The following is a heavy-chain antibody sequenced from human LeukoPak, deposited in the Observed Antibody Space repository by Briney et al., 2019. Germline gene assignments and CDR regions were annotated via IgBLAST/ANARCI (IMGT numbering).Heavy chain of an antibody. CDR3: AGNNILTGYYLFDY. V-gene: IGHV3-7*01. CDR1: GFIFTDYR. CDR2: IYPNGSEI. J-gene: IGHJ4*02. D-gene: IGHD3-9*01. Sequence: GGSLRLSCVVSGFIFTDYRMAWVRQSPGKGLEWVASIYPNGSEIQYVDSVKGRFTISRDNAKNSLYLQMNSLRAEDTAVYYCAGNNILTGYYLFDYWGQGTLVTVSS.